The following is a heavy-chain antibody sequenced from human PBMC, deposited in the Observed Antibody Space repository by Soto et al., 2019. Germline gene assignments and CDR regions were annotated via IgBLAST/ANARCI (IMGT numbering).Heavy chain of an antibody. J-gene: IGHJ4*02. Sequence: QVQLVQSGAEVKKPGSSVKVSCKASGGTFSNYAISWVRQAPGQGLEWMGGIIPIFGTTNYAQRFQGRVNITADESTSTAYMELGSLRSEDTAVYYCARVSSSWYKDYFDYWGQGTMVTVSS. CDR2: IIPIFGTT. CDR3: ARVSSSWYKDYFDY. V-gene: IGHV1-69*12. D-gene: IGHD6-13*01. CDR1: GGTFSNYA.